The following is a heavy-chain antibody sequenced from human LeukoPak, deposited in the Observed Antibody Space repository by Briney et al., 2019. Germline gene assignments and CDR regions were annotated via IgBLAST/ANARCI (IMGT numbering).Heavy chain of an antibody. J-gene: IGHJ4*02. CDR2: IKSKTDGGTT. V-gene: IGHV3-15*01. CDR1: GFTFSNAW. D-gene: IGHD6-19*01. Sequence: TGGSLRLSCAASGFTFSNAWMSWVRQAPGKGLEWVGRIKSKTDGGTTDYAAPVKGRFTISRDDSKNTLYLQMNSLKTEDTAVYYCTTDREWLVPSLYSDYWGQGTLVTVSS. CDR3: TTDREWLVPSLYSDY.